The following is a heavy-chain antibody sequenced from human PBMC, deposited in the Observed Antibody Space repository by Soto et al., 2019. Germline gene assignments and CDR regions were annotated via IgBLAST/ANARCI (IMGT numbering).Heavy chain of an antibody. V-gene: IGHV1-18*03. CDR2: ISAYNGNT. CDR3: ARVVVPAARYYYYYYMDV. CDR1: GYTFTSYG. J-gene: IGHJ6*03. D-gene: IGHD2-2*01. Sequence: QVQLVQSGAEVKKPGASVKVSCKASGYTFTSYGISWVRQAPGQGLEWMGWISAYNGNTNYAQKLQGRVTMTTDTSTSTAYMELRSLRSDDMAVYYCARVVVPAARYYYYYYMDVWGKGTTVTVSS.